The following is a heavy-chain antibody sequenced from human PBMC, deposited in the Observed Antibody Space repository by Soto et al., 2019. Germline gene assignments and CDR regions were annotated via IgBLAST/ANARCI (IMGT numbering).Heavy chain of an antibody. J-gene: IGHJ5*02. CDR3: AGGVSSGP. V-gene: IGHV1-8*01. Sequence: QVQLVQSGAEVKKPGASVKVSCKASGYTFTSYDIYWVRQATGQGLEWMGWMNPNSGNTDYAQKFQGRVTITRNTAKRTAYMELSSLRSEDTSVYSWAGGVSSGPWGQGTLVTVSS. CDR1: GYTFTSYD. CDR2: MNPNSGNT.